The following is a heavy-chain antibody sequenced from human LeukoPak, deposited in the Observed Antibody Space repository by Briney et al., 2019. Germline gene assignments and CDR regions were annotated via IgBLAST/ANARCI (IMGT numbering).Heavy chain of an antibody. CDR1: GGTFSSYG. D-gene: IGHD5-12*01. Sequence: SVKVSCKASGGTFSSYGFSWVRQAPGQGLEWMGGIIPIFGTRKYAQKFQGRVMITADESTSTAYMELRNLISEDTAVYYCALGPIVASGWFDPWGQGTLVTVSS. CDR2: IIPIFGTR. CDR3: ALGPIVASGWFDP. V-gene: IGHV1-69*13. J-gene: IGHJ5*02.